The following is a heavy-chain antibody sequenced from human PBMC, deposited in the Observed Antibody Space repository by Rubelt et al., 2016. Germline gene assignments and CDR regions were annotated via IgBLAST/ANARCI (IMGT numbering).Heavy chain of an antibody. V-gene: IGHV4-34*01. J-gene: IGHJ4*02. CDR1: GGSFSGYY. D-gene: IGHD4-23*01. CDR2: INHSGST. CDR3: ARVYGGKDY. Sequence: QLQLQESGPGLVKPSETLSLTCAVYGGSFSGYYWSWIRQPPGKGLEWIGEINHSGSTNYNPSLKSRVTISVDTSKNQFSLKLSSVTAADTAVYYCARVYGGKDYWGQGTLVTVSS.